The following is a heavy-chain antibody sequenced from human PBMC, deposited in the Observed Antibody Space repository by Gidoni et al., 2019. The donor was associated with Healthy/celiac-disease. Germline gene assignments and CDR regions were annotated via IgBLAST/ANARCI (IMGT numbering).Heavy chain of an antibody. CDR3: ARVKVAGDTYDAFDI. J-gene: IGHJ3*02. Sequence: EVQLVESGGGLVQPGGSLRLSCAASGFTVSSNYMSWIRQAQGKGLEWVSVIYSGGSTYYAESVKGRFTISRDNSKNTLYLQMNSLRDEDTAVYYCARVKVAGDTYDAFDIWGQGTMVTVSS. CDR2: IYSGGST. CDR1: GFTVSSNY. D-gene: IGHD6-19*01. V-gene: IGHV3-66*01.